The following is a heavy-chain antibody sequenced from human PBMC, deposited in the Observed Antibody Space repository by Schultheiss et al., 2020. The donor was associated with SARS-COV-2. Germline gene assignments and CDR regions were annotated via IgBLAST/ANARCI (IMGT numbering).Heavy chain of an antibody. CDR3: ARPAEPDSGSYWHAFDI. D-gene: IGHD1-26*01. J-gene: IGHJ3*02. Sequence: GGSLRLSCQGSGYGFASYWIGWVRQLPGKDLEWMGIIYPGNSETRYSPSFEGQVTISADKSISTAYLQWSSLKASDTAMYYCARPAEPDSGSYWHAFDIWGQGTMVTVSS. V-gene: IGHV5-51*01. CDR2: IYPGNSET. CDR1: GYGFASYW.